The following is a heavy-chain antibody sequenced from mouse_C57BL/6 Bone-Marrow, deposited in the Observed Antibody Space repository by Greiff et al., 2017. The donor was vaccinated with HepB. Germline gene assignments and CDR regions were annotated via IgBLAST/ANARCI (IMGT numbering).Heavy chain of an antibody. CDR1: GFTFSSYA. J-gene: IGHJ3*01. V-gene: IGHV5-4*03. Sequence: EVKLQESGGGLVKPGGSLKLSCAASGFTFSSYAMSWVRQTPEKRLEWVATISDGGSYTYYPDNVKGRFTISRDNAKNNLYLQMSHLKSEDTAMYYCARGYGYCFAYWGQGTLVTVSA. CDR2: ISDGGSYT. CDR3: ARGYGYCFAY. D-gene: IGHD2-2*01.